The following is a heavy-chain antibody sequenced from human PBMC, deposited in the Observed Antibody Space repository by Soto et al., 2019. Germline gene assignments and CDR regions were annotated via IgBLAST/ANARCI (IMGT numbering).Heavy chain of an antibody. D-gene: IGHD2-21*01. CDR1: GFTFSNYV. CDR3: ARGVIGSYSAMDV. J-gene: IGHJ6*02. CDR2: IRGSGGGT. V-gene: IGHV3-23*01. Sequence: GGSLRLSCAASGFTFSNYVMSWVRQAPGKGLEWVSGIRGSGGGTYYADSVKGRFTISRDNSKNTLYLQMNSLRAEDSAVFYCARGVIGSYSAMDVWGQGTTVTVSS.